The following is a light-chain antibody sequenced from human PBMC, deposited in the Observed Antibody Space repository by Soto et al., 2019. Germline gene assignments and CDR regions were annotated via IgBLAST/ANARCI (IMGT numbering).Light chain of an antibody. J-gene: IGLJ1*01. CDR2: EVS. Sequence: QSVLTQPASVSGSPGQSITISCTGTSSDVGNDNFVSWYQHHPGKAPKLIIYEVSYRPSGVSHRFSGSKSGNTASLTISGLQSEDEADYYCSAYTHINTLFSVFGNATTVTVL. CDR3: SAYTHINTLFSV. V-gene: IGLV2-14*01. CDR1: SSDVGNDNF.